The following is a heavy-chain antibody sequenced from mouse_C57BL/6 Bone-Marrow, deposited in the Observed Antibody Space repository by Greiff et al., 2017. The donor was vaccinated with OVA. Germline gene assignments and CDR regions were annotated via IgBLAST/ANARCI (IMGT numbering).Heavy chain of an antibody. V-gene: IGHV1-81*01. CDR2: IYPRSGNT. D-gene: IGHD1-2*01. CDR3: APYGLFDY. J-gene: IGHJ2*01. Sequence: QVQLQQSGAELARPGASVKLSCKASGYTFTSYGISWVKQRTGQGLEWIGGIYPRSGNTYYNEKFKGKASLTADTSSSTAYLELRSLTSGDTAVYFCAPYGLFDYWGQGTTLTVSS. CDR1: GYTFTSYG.